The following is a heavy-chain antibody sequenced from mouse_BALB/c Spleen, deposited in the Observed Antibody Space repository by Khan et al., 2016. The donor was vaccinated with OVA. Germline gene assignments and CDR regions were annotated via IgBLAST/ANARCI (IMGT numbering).Heavy chain of an antibody. V-gene: IGHV1S137*01. CDR2: ISTYYGDT. D-gene: IGHD2-10*01. J-gene: IGHJ4*01. CDR1: GYTFTDYA. Sequence: QVQLQQPGAELVRPGVSVKISCKGSGYTFTDYAMNWVKQSHAKSLEWIGVISTYYGDTSYSQKFKGKATMTVDKSSNTAYMELARLTSEDSAIXYCAKAYYGNYYAMDHWGQGTSVTVSS. CDR3: AKAYYGNYYAMDH.